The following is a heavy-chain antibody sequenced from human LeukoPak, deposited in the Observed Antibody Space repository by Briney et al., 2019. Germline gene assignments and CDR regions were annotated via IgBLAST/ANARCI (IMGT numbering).Heavy chain of an antibody. CDR3: ARLNIPGGYLDY. CDR2: INPSGGST. Sequence: GASVKVSCKASGYTFTSYYMHWVRQAPGQGLEWMGIINPSGGSTSYAQKFKGRVTMTRDMSTSTVYMELSSLRPEDTAVYYCARLNIPGGYLDYWGQGTLVTVSS. V-gene: IGHV1-46*01. CDR1: GYTFTSYY. D-gene: IGHD2-8*02. J-gene: IGHJ4*02.